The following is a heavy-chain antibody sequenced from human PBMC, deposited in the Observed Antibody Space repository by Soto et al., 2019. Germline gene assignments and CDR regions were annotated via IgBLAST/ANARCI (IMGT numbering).Heavy chain of an antibody. J-gene: IGHJ6*02. CDR2: TYYSGST. D-gene: IGHD3-16*02. CDR1: GVSISSYY. CDR3: ASSGGPRLRLGELSLYPYYYYYGMDV. V-gene: IGHV4-59*06. Sequence: PSETLSLTCTVSGVSISSYYWSWIRQHPGKGLEWIGYTYYSGSTYYNPSLKSRVTISVDTSKNQFSLKLSSVTAADTAVYYCASSGGPRLRLGELSLYPYYYYYGMDVWGQGTTVTVSS.